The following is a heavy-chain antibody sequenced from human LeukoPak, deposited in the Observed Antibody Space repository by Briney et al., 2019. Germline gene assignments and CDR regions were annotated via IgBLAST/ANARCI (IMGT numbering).Heavy chain of an antibody. J-gene: IGHJ5*02. V-gene: IGHV1-69*06. CDR2: IIPIFGTA. CDR3: AILPPYDSSGWYWFDP. Sequence: SVKVSCKASGGTFSSYAISWVRQAPGQGLEWMGGIIPIFGTANYAQKFQGRVTITADKSTSTAYMELSSLRSGDTAVYYCAILPPYDSSGWYWFDPWGQGTLVTVSS. CDR1: GGTFSSYA. D-gene: IGHD3-22*01.